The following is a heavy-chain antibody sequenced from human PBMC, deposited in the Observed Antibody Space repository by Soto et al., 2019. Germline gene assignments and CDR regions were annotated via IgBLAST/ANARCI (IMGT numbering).Heavy chain of an antibody. V-gene: IGHV3-23*01. CDR1: GFTFSNYA. CDR3: AKRRYADSSGDFDAF. D-gene: IGHD3-22*01. J-gene: IGHJ4*02. CDR2: MGGRATSA. Sequence: EVQLLESGGGLVQPGGSLRLSCAASGFTFSNYAMSWVRQAPGRGLEWVSGMGGRATSAYYADTVKGRFAISRGTAYNTLCRQLTSLRAEDTGVYYCAKRRYADSSGDFDAFWGQGTLVSVSS.